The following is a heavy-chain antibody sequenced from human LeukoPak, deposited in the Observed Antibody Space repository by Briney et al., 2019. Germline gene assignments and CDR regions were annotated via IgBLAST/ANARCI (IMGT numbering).Heavy chain of an antibody. CDR1: GFTFSSYA. CDR3: AKPNQWLVLRAEYFQH. CDR2: ISGSGGST. V-gene: IGHV3-23*01. Sequence: PGGSLRLSCAASGFTFSSYAMSWVRQAPGKGLEWVSAISGSGGSTYYADSVKGRFTISRDNCKNTLYLQMNSLRAEDTAVYYCAKPNQWLVLRAEYFQHWGQGTLVTVSS. D-gene: IGHD6-19*01. J-gene: IGHJ1*01.